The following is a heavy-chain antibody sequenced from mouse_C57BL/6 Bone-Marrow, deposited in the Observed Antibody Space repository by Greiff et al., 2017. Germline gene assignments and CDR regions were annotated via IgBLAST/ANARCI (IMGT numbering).Heavy chain of an antibody. CDR2: SRNKANDYTT. Sequence: EVMLVESGGGLVQSGRSLRLSCATSGFTFSDFYMEWVRLAPGKGLEWIAASRNKANDYTTEYSASVKGRFIVSRDTSQSILYLQMNALRAEDTAIYYCARDAGLLQGYFDVWGTGTTVTVSS. V-gene: IGHV7-1*01. D-gene: IGHD2-3*01. CDR1: GFTFSDFY. J-gene: IGHJ1*03. CDR3: ARDAGLLQGYFDV.